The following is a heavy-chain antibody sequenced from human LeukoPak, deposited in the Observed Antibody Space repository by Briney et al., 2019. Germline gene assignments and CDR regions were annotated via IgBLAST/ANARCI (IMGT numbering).Heavy chain of an antibody. V-gene: IGHV3-23*01. CDR3: AKDLVGANSPPN. D-gene: IGHD1-26*01. Sequence: ETLSLTCTVSGGPISSYYWSWIRQPPGKRLEWVSSISDSGGSTYYADSVKGRFTISRDNSKNTLYLQMNSLRAEDTAVYYCAKDLVGANSPPNWGQGTLVTVSS. CDR1: GGPISSYY. CDR2: ISDSGGST. J-gene: IGHJ4*02.